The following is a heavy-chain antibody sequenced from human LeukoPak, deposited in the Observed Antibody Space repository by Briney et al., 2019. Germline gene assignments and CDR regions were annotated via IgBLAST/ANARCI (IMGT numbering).Heavy chain of an antibody. CDR1: GFIFDDYA. D-gene: IGHD4-17*01. V-gene: IGHV3-9*01. CDR2: ISWNSGSI. CDR3: ARGPQTTDYGDPYYDY. J-gene: IGHJ4*02. Sequence: GGSLRLSCAASGFIFDDYAIHWVRQALGSGLEWVSGISWNSGSIAYADSVKGRFTISRDNAKNSVHLQMNSLRVEDTALYYCARGPQTTDYGDPYYDYWGQGTLVTVSS.